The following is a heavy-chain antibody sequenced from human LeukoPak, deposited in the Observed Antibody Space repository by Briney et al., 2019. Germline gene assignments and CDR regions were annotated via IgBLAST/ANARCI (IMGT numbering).Heavy chain of an antibody. D-gene: IGHD2-15*01. J-gene: IGHJ4*02. CDR2: ISGSGGST. CDR3: AKVHDIVVVAAPSPYDY. CDR1: GFTFSTCA. V-gene: IGHV3-23*01. Sequence: PGGSLRLSCAASGFTFSTCAMTWVRQAPGKGLEWVSAISGSGGSTHYADSVKGRFTISRDNSKNTLYLQMNSLRAEDTAVYYCAKVHDIVVVAAPSPYDYWGQGTLVTVSS.